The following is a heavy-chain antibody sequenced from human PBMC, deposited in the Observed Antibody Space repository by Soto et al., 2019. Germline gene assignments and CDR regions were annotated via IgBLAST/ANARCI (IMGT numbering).Heavy chain of an antibody. CDR2: ISGSGGST. V-gene: IGHV3-23*01. J-gene: IGHJ4*02. Sequence: PGGSLRLSCAASGFTFSSYAMSWVRQAPGKGLEWVSAISGSGGSTYYADSVKGRFTISRDNSKNTLYLQMNSLRAEDTAVYYCAKDFYDFWSGYTPNFDYWGQGTLVTVSS. D-gene: IGHD3-3*01. CDR3: AKDFYDFWSGYTPNFDY. CDR1: GFTFSSYA.